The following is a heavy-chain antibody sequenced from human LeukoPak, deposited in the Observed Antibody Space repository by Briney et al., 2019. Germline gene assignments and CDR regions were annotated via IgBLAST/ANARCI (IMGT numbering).Heavy chain of an antibody. J-gene: IGHJ4*02. CDR1: GYTFTGYY. CDR3: ARDHREWFGEPDGFDY. CDR2: INPNSGGT. Sequence: ASVKVSCKASGYTFTGYYMHWVRQAPGQGLEWMGWINPNSGGTNYAQKFQGRVTMTRDTSISTAYMELSRLRSDDTAVYYCARDHREWFGEPDGFDYWGQGTLVTVSS. D-gene: IGHD3-10*01. V-gene: IGHV1-2*02.